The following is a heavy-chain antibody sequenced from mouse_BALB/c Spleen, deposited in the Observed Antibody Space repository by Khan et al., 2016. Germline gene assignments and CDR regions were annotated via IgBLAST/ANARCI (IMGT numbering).Heavy chain of an antibody. CDR2: IYPSDSYT. CDR3: TIYYDYDYAMDY. Sequence: QVQLQQPGAELVRPGASVKLSCKASGYTFTSYWINWVKQRPGQGLEWIGNIYPSDSYTNYTQKFKDKATLTVDKSSSTAYMQLSSPTSEDSAVYYCTIYYDYDYAMDYWGQGTSVTVSS. J-gene: IGHJ4*01. V-gene: IGHV1-69*02. CDR1: GYTFTSYW. D-gene: IGHD2-4*01.